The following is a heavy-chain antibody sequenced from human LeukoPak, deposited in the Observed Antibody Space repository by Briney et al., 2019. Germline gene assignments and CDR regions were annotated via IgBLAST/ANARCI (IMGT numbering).Heavy chain of an antibody. CDR3: AKDLLQTESYYGMDV. V-gene: IGHV3-30*18. CDR2: ISYDGSNK. D-gene: IGHD2-15*01. Sequence: GSLRLSCVASGFTFSSYGMHWVRQAPGKGLEWVAVISYDGSNKYYADSVKGRFTISRDNSKNTLYLQMNSLRAEDTAVYYCAKDLLQTESYYGMDVWGKGTTVTVSS. J-gene: IGHJ6*04. CDR1: GFTFSSYG.